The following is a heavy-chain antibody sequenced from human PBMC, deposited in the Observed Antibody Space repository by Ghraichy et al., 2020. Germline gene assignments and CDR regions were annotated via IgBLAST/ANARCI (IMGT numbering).Heavy chain of an antibody. CDR2: IYYSGST. CDR1: GGSISSYY. D-gene: IGHD2-2*01. Sequence: SETLSLTCTVSGGSISSYYWSWIRQPPGKGLEWIGYIYYSGSTNYNPSLKSRVTISVDTSKNQFSPKLSSVTAADTAMYYCARGGGIVVVPAAMGYFDYWGQGTLVTVSS. V-gene: IGHV4-59*01. J-gene: IGHJ4*02. CDR3: ARGGGIVVVPAAMGYFDY.